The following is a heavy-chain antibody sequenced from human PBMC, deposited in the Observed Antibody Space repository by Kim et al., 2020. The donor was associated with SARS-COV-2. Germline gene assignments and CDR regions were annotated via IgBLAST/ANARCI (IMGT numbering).Heavy chain of an antibody. CDR2: MDPNSGDT. CDR1: GYTFTTYD. CDR3: ARYIVEGMTNWFDP. J-gene: IGHJ5*02. V-gene: IGHV1-8*01. Sequence: ASVKVSCKASGYTFTTYDINWVRQATGQGLEWMGWMDPNSGDTGYAQKFQGRVTMTRNSSTSTAYMELESLRSEDSAVYYCARYIVEGMTNWFDPWGQGTLVIVSS. D-gene: IGHD3-16*02.